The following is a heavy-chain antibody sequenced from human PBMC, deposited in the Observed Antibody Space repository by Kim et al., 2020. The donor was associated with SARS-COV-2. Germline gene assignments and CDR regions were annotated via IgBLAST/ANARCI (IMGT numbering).Heavy chain of an antibody. CDR2: ISGDGAYT. Sequence: GGSLRLSCAASGFTFSTYSMSWVRQAPGKGPEWVSAISGDGAYTYYADSVRGRFTISRDNSKNTLYLQLNSLRAEDTAVYYCAKEVTGADYFDYWGLGALVTVSS. CDR1: GFTFSTYS. CDR3: AKEVTGADYFDY. D-gene: IGHD2-21*02. V-gene: IGHV3-23*01. J-gene: IGHJ4*02.